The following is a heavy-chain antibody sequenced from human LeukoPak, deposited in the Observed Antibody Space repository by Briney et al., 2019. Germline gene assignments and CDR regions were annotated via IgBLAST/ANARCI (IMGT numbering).Heavy chain of an antibody. CDR1: GGSISSYY. Sequence: SETLSFTCTVSGGSISSYYWSWIRQPPGKGLEWIGYIYYSGSTNYNPSLKSRVTISVDTSMNQFSLKLSSVTAADTAVYYCARTGTYGDYAEYWGQGTLVTVSS. V-gene: IGHV4-59*01. J-gene: IGHJ4*02. CDR3: ARTGTYGDYAEY. CDR2: IYYSGST. D-gene: IGHD4-17*01.